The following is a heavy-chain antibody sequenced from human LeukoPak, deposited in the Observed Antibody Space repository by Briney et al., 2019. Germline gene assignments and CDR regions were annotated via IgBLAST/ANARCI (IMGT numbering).Heavy chain of an antibody. Sequence: SVKVSCKASGGTFSSYAISWVRQAPGQGLEWMGGIIPIFGTANYAQKFQGRVTITTDESTRPAYMELSSLRSEDTAVYYCASLVEAAANFDYWGQGTLVTVSS. CDR1: GGTFSSYA. J-gene: IGHJ4*02. V-gene: IGHV1-69*05. CDR3: ASLVEAAANFDY. CDR2: IIPIFGTA. D-gene: IGHD6-25*01.